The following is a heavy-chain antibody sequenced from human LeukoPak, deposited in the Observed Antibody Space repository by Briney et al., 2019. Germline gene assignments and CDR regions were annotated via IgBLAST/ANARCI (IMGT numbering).Heavy chain of an antibody. CDR2: IKPDGSEK. CDR3: ARDHCSSTSCGFDY. D-gene: IGHD2-2*01. CDR1: GFTFSSYW. J-gene: IGHJ4*02. Sequence: GGSLRLSCAASGFTFSSYWMSWVRQAQGKGLEWVANIKPDGSEKYYVDSVKGRFTISRDNTKNSLYLQMNSLRAEDTAVYYCARDHCSSTSCGFDYWGQGTLVTVSS. V-gene: IGHV3-7*01.